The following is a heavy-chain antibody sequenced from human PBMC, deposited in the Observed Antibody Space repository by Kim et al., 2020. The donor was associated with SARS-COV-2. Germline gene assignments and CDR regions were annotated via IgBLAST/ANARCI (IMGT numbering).Heavy chain of an antibody. CDR1: GFTFSTYG. J-gene: IGHJ4*02. CDR3: ARDAGLNWGSGGTDQYFGY. V-gene: IGHV3-30*03. Sequence: GGSLRLSCAASGFTFSTYGMHWVRQAPGKGLEWVAVISYDGSNTYYVDSVKGRFTISRDNSKNTLYLQMNSLRAEDTAVYYCARDAGLNWGSGGTDQYFGYWGQGTLVTVSS. D-gene: IGHD7-27*01. CDR2: ISYDGSNT.